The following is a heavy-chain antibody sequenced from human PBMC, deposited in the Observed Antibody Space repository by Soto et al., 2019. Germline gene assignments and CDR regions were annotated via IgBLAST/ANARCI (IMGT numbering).Heavy chain of an antibody. CDR1: GFTFSSYA. V-gene: IGHV3-23*01. CDR3: ANSIAAAGIAMDY. Sequence: EVQLLESGGGLVQPGGSLRLSCAASGFTFSSYAVSWVRQAPAKGLEWVSAISGSGSSTYYAGSVKGRFTISRDNSKNTLYLQMNSLRAEDTAVYYCANSIAAAGIAMDYWGQGTLVTVSS. D-gene: IGHD6-13*01. J-gene: IGHJ4*02. CDR2: ISGSGSST.